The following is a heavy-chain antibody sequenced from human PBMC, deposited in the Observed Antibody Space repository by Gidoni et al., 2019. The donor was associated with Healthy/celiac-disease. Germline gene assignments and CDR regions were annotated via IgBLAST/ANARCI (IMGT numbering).Heavy chain of an antibody. Sequence: VKGRFTISRDDSKNTLYLQMNSLKTEDTAVYYCTTDRGSIQLWFRYYFDYWGQGTLVTVSS. J-gene: IGHJ4*02. V-gene: IGHV3-15*01. D-gene: IGHD5-18*01. CDR3: TTDRGSIQLWFRYYFDY.